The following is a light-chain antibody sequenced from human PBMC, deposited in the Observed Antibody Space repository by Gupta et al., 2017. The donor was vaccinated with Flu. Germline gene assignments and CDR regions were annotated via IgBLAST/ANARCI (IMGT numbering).Light chain of an antibody. V-gene: IGKV2-28*01. CDR3: KLSMETGPT. CDR2: LGS. CDR1: QSLLHSNGYNF. J-gene: IGKJ4*01. Sequence: DIVMTQSPLSLPVTPGEPASISCRSSQSLLHSNGYNFLDWYLQKGGQSPQLLIYLGSYRASGVPERSSSRASAEDSRLIISMMAAEDDRVSCRKLSMETGPTFGGGTKVEIK.